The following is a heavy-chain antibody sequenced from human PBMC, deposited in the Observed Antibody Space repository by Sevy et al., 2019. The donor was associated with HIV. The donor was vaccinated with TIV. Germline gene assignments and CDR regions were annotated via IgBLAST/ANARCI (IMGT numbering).Heavy chain of an antibody. CDR2: ISAYNGNT. Sequence: GESLKISCKASGYTFTSYGISWVRQAPGQGLEWMGWISAYNGNTNYAQKLQGRVTMTTDTSTSTAYMELRSLRSDDTAVYYCARVNSWDIVVVPAANPRGFDPWGQGTLVTVSS. V-gene: IGHV1-18*01. J-gene: IGHJ5*02. CDR3: ARVNSWDIVVVPAANPRGFDP. CDR1: GYTFTSYG. D-gene: IGHD2-2*01.